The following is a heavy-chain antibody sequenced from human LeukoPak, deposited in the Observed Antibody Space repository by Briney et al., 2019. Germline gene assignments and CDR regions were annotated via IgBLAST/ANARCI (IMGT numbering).Heavy chain of an antibody. D-gene: IGHD6-6*01. Sequence: SETLSLTCAVSGGSIGSDNSFWPWIRQPPGKGLEWIGYIYYRGSTYYNPSLKSRLIISVDRSKNQFSLNLSFVTAAPAALYYGASGRGSDSSNYFDYWGQGILVAVSS. J-gene: IGHJ4*02. CDR3: ASGRGSDSSNYFDY. CDR2: IYYRGST. CDR1: GGSIGSDNSF. V-gene: IGHV4-30-4*01.